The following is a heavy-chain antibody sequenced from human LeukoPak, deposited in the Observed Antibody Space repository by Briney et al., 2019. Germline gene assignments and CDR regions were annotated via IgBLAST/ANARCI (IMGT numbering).Heavy chain of an antibody. Sequence: SETLSLTCAVYGGSFSSSSYYWGWIRQPPGKGLEWIGSIYYSGSTYYNPSLKSRVTISVDPSKNHFSLKLTSVTAADTAVYYCARSGWFGEASMLWGQGTLVTVSS. V-gene: IGHV4-39*02. CDR2: IYYSGST. D-gene: IGHD3-10*01. J-gene: IGHJ4*02. CDR1: GGSFSSSSYY. CDR3: ARSGWFGEASML.